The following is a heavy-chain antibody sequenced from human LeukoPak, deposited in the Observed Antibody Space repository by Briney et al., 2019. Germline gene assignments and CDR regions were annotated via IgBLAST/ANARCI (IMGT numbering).Heavy chain of an antibody. CDR2: IYYSGST. CDR1: GGSISSYY. D-gene: IGHD4-17*01. V-gene: IGHV4-59*08. CDR3: ARLLQDYGDYNHYSHYYYYGMDV. J-gene: IGHJ6*02. Sequence: SETLSLTCTVSGGSISSYYWSWIRQPPGKGLEWIGYIYYSGSTNYNPSLKSRVTISVDTSKNQFSLKLSSVTAADTAVYYCARLLQDYGDYNHYSHYYYYGMDVWGQGTTVTVSS.